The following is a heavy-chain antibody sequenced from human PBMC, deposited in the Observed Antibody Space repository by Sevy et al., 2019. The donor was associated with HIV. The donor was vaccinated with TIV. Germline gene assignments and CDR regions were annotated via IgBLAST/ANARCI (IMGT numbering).Heavy chain of an antibody. CDR1: GGSISSYY. CDR3: ARAPYCGGDCYSMIAFDL. Sequence: SETLSLTCTVSGGSISSYYWSWIRQPPGKGLEWIGYIYYTGSTNYNPSLKSRVTISVDTSKNQFSLKLSSVTAADTAVYYCARAPYCGGDCYSMIAFDLWGQGTMVTVSS. D-gene: IGHD2-21*01. V-gene: IGHV4-59*01. J-gene: IGHJ3*01. CDR2: IYYTGST.